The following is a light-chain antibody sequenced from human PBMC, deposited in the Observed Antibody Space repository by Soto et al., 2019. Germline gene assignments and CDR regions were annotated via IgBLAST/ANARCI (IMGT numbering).Light chain of an antibody. CDR2: GAS. Sequence: EIVLTQSQGTLSLSPGERATLSCRASQSVSNNYLAWYQRKPGQAPRLLIYGASYRATDIPGRFSGSGSGTDFTLTITRLDREDFAVYYCQQYGSSPPTCGQGTKVEIK. J-gene: IGKJ1*01. CDR3: QQYGSSPPT. CDR1: QSVSNNY. V-gene: IGKV3-20*01.